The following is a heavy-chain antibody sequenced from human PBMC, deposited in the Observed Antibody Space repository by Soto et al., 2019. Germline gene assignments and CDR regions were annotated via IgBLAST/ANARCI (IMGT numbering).Heavy chain of an antibody. V-gene: IGHV1-3*01. CDR3: ARGVAPYYFDY. CDR1: GYSFTNYA. J-gene: IGHJ4*02. Sequence: ASVKVSCKASGYSFTNYAVNWVRQAPGQRLEWMGWINAGNGNTKYSQKFQGRVTITRDTSASTAYMELSSLRSEDTAVYYCARGVAPYYFDYWGQGTLVTVSS. CDR2: INAGNGNT. D-gene: IGHD2-15*01.